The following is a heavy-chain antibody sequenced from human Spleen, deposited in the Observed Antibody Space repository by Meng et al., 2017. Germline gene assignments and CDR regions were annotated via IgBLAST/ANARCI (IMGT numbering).Heavy chain of an antibody. CDR3: ARGPTTMAHDFDY. D-gene: IGHD4-11*01. Sequence: QVHLQHGGGGLLKPSETLSLPCVVSGGSFSDYYWSWIRQPPGKGLEWIGEINHSGSTNYNPSLESRATISVDTSQNNLSLKLSSVTAADSAVYYCARGPTTMAHDFDYWGQGTLVTVSS. V-gene: IGHV4-34*01. CDR2: INHSGST. CDR1: GGSFSDYY. J-gene: IGHJ4*02.